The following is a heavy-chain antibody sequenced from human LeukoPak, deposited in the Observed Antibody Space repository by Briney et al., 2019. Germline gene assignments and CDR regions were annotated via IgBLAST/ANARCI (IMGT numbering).Heavy chain of an antibody. CDR1: GGTFSSYA. D-gene: IGHD3-3*01. CDR2: IIPIFGTA. J-gene: IGHJ4*02. CDR3: ARTKGFWSGKEVEYYFDY. Sequence: KVSCKASGGTFSSYAISWVRQAPGQGLEWMGRIIPIFGTANYAQKFQGRVTITTDESTSTAYMELSSLRSEDTAVYYCARTKGFWSGKEVEYYFDYWGQGTLVTVSS. V-gene: IGHV1-69*05.